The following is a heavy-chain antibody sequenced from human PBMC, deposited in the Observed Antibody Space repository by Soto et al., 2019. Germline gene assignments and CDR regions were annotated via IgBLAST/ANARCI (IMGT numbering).Heavy chain of an antibody. CDR2: INANNGGA. CDR1: GYTFTDYH. J-gene: IGHJ5*02. CDR3: AREGGSETLQPSYNWFDT. D-gene: IGHD6-25*01. V-gene: IGHV1-2*02. Sequence: SVKVSCKASGYTFTDYHIHWVRQAPGQGLEFMGWINANNGGAGSAQQFQGRVTVTRDTSITTVYMELSNLRSDDTAVYYCAREGGSETLQPSYNWFDTWGQGTLVTVSS.